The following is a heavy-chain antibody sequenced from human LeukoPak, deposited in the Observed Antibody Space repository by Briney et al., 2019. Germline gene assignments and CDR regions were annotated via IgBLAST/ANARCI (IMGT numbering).Heavy chain of an antibody. CDR2: IYYSGST. CDR3: ARHGQTYSNSFDY. D-gene: IGHD6-13*01. J-gene: IGHJ4*02. Sequence: SSETLSLTCTVSGGSISNYFWSWIRQPPGKGLEWTGYIYYSGSTNYNPSLKSRVTISIDTSKNQSSLKLSSVTAADTAVYYCARHGQTYSNSFDYWGQGSLVTVSS. CDR1: GGSISNYF. V-gene: IGHV4-59*08.